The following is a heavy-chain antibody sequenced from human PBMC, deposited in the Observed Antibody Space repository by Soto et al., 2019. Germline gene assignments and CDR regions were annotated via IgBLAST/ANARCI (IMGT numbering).Heavy chain of an antibody. CDR3: AKEPHPFPGYCSGVRCSFDC. CDR1: GFTCSRYG. V-gene: IGHV3-30*18. J-gene: IGHJ4*02. D-gene: IGHD2-15*01. Sequence: PGGSXRLACASSGFTCSRYGMHWVRHAPGKGRGWVAFMSYDGNNQYYADSVKGRFTISRANSKNTLYLQMNSLRAEDTAVYYCAKEPHPFPGYCSGVRCSFDCRGPGTLVTVSS. CDR2: MSYDGNNQ.